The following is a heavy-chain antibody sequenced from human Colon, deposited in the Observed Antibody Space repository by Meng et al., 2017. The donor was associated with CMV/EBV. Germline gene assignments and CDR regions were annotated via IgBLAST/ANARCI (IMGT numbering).Heavy chain of an antibody. Sequence: QVHLVQSGAELKKSGASVQVPCKTPGNVFALYGFSWVRQAPGPGLEWMGWISADKRYTSYAQNLQGRVTMTTDASTSTAYMELRGLRSNDTAVYYCARVYEYSSSWGSDYWGQGTLVTVSS. CDR1: GNVFALYG. V-gene: IGHV1-18*01. J-gene: IGHJ4*02. CDR2: ISADKRYT. D-gene: IGHD6-6*01. CDR3: ARVYEYSSSWGSDY.